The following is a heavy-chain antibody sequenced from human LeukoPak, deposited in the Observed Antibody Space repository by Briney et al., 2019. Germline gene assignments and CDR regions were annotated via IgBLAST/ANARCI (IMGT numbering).Heavy chain of an antibody. CDR1: GFTFSSYA. D-gene: IGHD3-16*02. CDR2: ISGSGGGT. V-gene: IGHV3-23*01. Sequence: GGSLRLSCAASGFTFSSYAMSWVRQAPGKGLEWVSAISGSGGGTYYADSVKGRFTISRDNSKNTLYLQMNSLRAEDTAVYYCAKDLGILDDYVWGSYRSSPLYFDYWGQGTLVTVSS. CDR3: AKDLGILDDYVWGSYRSSPLYFDY. J-gene: IGHJ4*02.